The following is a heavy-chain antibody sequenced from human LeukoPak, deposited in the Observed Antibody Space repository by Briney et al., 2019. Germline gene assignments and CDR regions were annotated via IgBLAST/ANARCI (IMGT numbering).Heavy chain of an antibody. D-gene: IGHD3-3*01. CDR1: GGSISSYY. Sequence: SETLSLTCTVSGGSISSYYWSWIRQPAGNGLEWIGYIYYSGSTNYNPSLKSRVTISVDTSKNHFSLKLTSVTAADTAVYYCARGYDFWSGYPGWLDPWGQGTLVTVSS. J-gene: IGHJ5*02. CDR2: IYYSGST. V-gene: IGHV4-59*01. CDR3: ARGYDFWSGYPGWLDP.